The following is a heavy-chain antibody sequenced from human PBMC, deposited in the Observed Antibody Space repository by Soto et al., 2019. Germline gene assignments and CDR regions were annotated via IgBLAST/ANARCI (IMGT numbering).Heavy chain of an antibody. D-gene: IGHD2-2*01. V-gene: IGHV3-48*03. J-gene: IGHJ4*01. CDR3: VRYCSTTLCNGVATRTFDY. CDR2: ISSSGYTV. Sequence: GGSLRVSCAASRFTFSTYEVNWVRQAPGKGLEWVSYISSSGYTVYYADSVKGRFTISRDNTRNSLYLQMNSLRDEDTALYYCVRYCSTTLCNGVATRTFDYWGQGTLVTVSS. CDR1: RFTFSTYE.